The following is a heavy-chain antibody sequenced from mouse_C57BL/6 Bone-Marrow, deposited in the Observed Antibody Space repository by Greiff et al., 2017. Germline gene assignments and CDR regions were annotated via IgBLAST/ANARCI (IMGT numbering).Heavy chain of an antibody. D-gene: IGHD2-5*01. CDR2: INPSSGYT. CDR1: GYTFTSYW. J-gene: IGHJ2*01. CDR3: ARDSNSY. V-gene: IGHV1-7*01. Sequence: VQRVESGAELAKPGASVKLSCKASGYTFTSYWMHWVKQRPGQGLEWIGYINPSSGYTKYNQKFKDKATLTADKSSSTAYMQLSSLTYADAAVYYCARDSNSYWGQGTTLTVSS.